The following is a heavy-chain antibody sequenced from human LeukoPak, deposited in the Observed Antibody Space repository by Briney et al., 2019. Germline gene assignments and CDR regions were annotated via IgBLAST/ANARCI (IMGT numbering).Heavy chain of an antibody. Sequence: SETLSLTCTVSGGSISSYYWSWIRQPPGKGLEWIAYLFYSGSTDYNPSLESRVTISVDTSKNQFPLKLRSVTAADTAVYYCATVAVIRGVTYFDYWGQGTLVTVSS. V-gene: IGHV4-59*01. D-gene: IGHD3-10*01. CDR2: LFYSGST. CDR3: ATVAVIRGVTYFDY. J-gene: IGHJ4*02. CDR1: GGSISSYY.